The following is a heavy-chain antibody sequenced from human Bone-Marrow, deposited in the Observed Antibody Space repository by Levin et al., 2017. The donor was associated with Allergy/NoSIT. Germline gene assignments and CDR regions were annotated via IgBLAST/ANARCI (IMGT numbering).Heavy chain of an antibody. CDR3: ARDESSIAARNWFDP. CDR1: GYTFTGYY. J-gene: IGHJ5*02. CDR2: INPNSGGT. Sequence: GASVKVSCKASGYTFTGYYMHWVRQAPGQGLEWMGRINPNSGGTNYAQKFQGRVTMTRDTSISTAYMELSRLRSDDTAVYYCARDESSIAARNWFDPWGQGTLVTVSS. V-gene: IGHV1-2*06. D-gene: IGHD6-6*01.